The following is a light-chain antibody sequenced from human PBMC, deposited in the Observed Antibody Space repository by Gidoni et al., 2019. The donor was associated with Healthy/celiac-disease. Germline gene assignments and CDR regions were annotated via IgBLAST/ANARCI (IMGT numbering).Light chain of an antibody. CDR3: QQYYSTTLT. CDR1: QSALYSSNNKNY. CDR2: WAS. V-gene: IGKV4-1*01. J-gene: IGKJ4*01. Sequence: DIVMTQSSDSLAVSLGERATINCKSSQSALYSSNNKNYLAWYQQKPGQPPKLLIYWASTRESGVPDRFSGSGSGTDFTLTISSLQAEDVAVYYCQQYYSTTLTFGGGTKVEIK.